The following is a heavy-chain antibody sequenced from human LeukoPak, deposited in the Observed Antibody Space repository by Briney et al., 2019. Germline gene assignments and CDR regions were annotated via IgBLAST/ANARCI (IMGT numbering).Heavy chain of an antibody. Sequence: GGSLRLSCAASGFTFSSYSMNWVRQAPGKGLEWVSYISSSSSTIYYADSVKGRFTISRDNAKNSLYLQMNSLRAEDTAVYYCARDHLYDSSGYSRFAFDIWGQGTMVTVSS. V-gene: IGHV3-48*04. CDR1: GFTFSSYS. CDR2: ISSSSSTI. D-gene: IGHD3-22*01. CDR3: ARDHLYDSSGYSRFAFDI. J-gene: IGHJ3*02.